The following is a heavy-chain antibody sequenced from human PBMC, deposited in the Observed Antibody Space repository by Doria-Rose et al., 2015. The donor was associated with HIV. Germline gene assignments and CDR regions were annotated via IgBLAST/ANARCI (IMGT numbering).Heavy chain of an antibody. D-gene: IGHD6-13*01. V-gene: IGHV2-26*01. J-gene: IGHJ4*02. CDR2: IFSDDER. CDR3: ARIKSSRWYHKYYFDF. CDR1: GVSLSSPGMG. Sequence: QESGPVLVKPTETLTLTCTVSGVSLSSPGMGVSWIRQPPGKALEWLAKIFSDDERSYKTSLKSRLTISRGTSKSQVVLTMTDTDPVDTATYYCARIKSSRWYHKYYFDFWGQGTLVIISA.